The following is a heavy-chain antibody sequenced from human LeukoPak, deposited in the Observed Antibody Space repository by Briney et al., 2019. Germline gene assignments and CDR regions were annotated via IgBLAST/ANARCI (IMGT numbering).Heavy chain of an antibody. D-gene: IGHD5-18*01. Sequence: ASVKVSCKASGYTFTGYYMHWVRQAPGQGLEWMGWINPNSGGTNYAQKFQGRVTMTRDTSISTAYMELSRLRSDDTAVYYCARDPGYSYDQVVYNWFDPWGQGTLVTVSS. CDR2: INPNSGGT. J-gene: IGHJ5*02. CDR3: ARDPGYSYDQVVYNWFDP. V-gene: IGHV1-2*02. CDR1: GYTFTGYY.